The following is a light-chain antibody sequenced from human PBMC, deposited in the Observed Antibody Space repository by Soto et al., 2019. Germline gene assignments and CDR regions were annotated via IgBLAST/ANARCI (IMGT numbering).Light chain of an antibody. J-gene: IGKJ1*01. CDR1: QSVSNN. CDR3: QQYNNWPRT. Sequence: EIVMTQSPAPLSVSPGARATLSCRASQSVSNNVAWYRQKPGQAPRLLTYGASTRATGIPSRFSGRGSGTDFTVTISSLQSEDFAVYYCQQYNNWPRTFGQGTKVEVK. CDR2: GAS. V-gene: IGKV3-15*01.